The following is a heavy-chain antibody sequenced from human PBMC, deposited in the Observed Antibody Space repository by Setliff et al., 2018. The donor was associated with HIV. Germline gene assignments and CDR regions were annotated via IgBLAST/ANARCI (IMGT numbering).Heavy chain of an antibody. CDR3: AKEYHTAATGTRVANYFDY. Sequence: ASVKVSCKAPGYTFTSCFLHWVRQAPGQGLEYMGIINPSDGSADYVEKFQDRVTITRDTSTSTVYMEMSSLRSEDTAIYYCAKEYHTAATGTRVANYFDYWGQGTLVTVSS. J-gene: IGHJ4*02. D-gene: IGHD6-13*01. CDR1: GYTFTSCF. CDR2: INPSDGSA. V-gene: IGHV1-46*01.